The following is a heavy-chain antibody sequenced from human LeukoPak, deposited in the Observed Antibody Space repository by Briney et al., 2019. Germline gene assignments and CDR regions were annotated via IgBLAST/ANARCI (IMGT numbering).Heavy chain of an antibody. D-gene: IGHD3-10*01. CDR1: GFTFSDYY. CDR2: ISLSGGTI. CDR3: AREGSGYYGSGSYYTYDY. V-gene: IGHV3-11*01. J-gene: IGHJ4*02. Sequence: PGGSLRLSCAASGFTFSDYYMTWIRQAPGKGLEWVSYISLSGGTIYYADSVKGRFTISRDNAKNSLYLQMNSLRAEDTAVYYCAREGSGYYGSGSYYTYDYWGQGTLVTVSS.